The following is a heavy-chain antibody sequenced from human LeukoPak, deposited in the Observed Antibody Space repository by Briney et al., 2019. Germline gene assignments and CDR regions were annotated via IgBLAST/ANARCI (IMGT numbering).Heavy chain of an antibody. CDR3: AGTLAYCGGDCYHLYYYYGMDV. CDR2: IYYSGST. Sequence: SETLSLTCTVSGGSISSYYWSWIRQPPGKGLEWIGYIYYSGSTNYNPSLKSRVTISVDTSKNQFSLKLSSVTAADTAVYYCAGTLAYCGGDCYHLYYYYGMDVWGKGTTVTVSS. V-gene: IGHV4-59*01. J-gene: IGHJ6*04. D-gene: IGHD2-21*02. CDR1: GGSISSYY.